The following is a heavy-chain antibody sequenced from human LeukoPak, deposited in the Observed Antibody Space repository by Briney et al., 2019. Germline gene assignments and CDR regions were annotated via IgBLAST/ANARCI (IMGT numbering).Heavy chain of an antibody. V-gene: IGHV3-23*01. CDR2: ISGSGGST. CDR3: AKDRTGSESYYRGDDYFDY. D-gene: IGHD3-10*01. J-gene: IGHJ4*02. CDR1: GITFRSYA. Sequence: GGSLRLSCAASGITFRSYAMSWVRKAPGKGLEGGSAISGSGGSTYYADSVKGRFTISRDNSKNTLYLQMNSLRAEDTAVYYCAKDRTGSESYYRGDDYFDYWGQGTLVTVSS.